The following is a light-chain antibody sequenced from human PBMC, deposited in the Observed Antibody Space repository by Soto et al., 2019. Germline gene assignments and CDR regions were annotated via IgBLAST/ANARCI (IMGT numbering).Light chain of an antibody. V-gene: IGKV1-8*01. J-gene: IGKJ4*01. CDR1: QGLCSH. CDR3: QQYFSYPLT. Sequence: AIRMTQYPASFSASTGDRVTITCRASQGLCSHLAWYQGKPGKAPRLLFYTASYLESGVPLRFSGSGSGTDFTLTISSLQSEGFEVYYCQQYFSYPLTFGGETKVEIK. CDR2: TAS.